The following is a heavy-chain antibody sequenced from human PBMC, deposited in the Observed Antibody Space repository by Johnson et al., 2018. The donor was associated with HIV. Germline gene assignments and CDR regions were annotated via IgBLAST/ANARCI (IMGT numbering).Heavy chain of an antibody. J-gene: IGHJ3*01. CDR1: GFTFNTYG. V-gene: IGHV3-30*19. CDR3: ASGDDDGF. Sequence: QVQLVESGGGVVQPGGSLRLSCTASGFTFNTYGMHWVRQAPGKGLEWVAVISYDGSNKYCADSVKGRFTISRDNSKNTLYLQMNSLRAEDTAVYFCASGDDDGFWGQGTKVTVSS. D-gene: IGHD5-12*01. CDR2: ISYDGSNK.